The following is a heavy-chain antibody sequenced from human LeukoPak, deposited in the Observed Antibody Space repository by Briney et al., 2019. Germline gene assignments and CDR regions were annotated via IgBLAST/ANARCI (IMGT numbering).Heavy chain of an antibody. CDR1: GDTFTGYY. V-gene: IGHV1-2*02. J-gene: IGHJ4*02. CDR3: ARDRVTGTRRTDY. Sequence: ASVKVSCKASGDTFTGYYMHWVRQAPGQGLEWMGWINPNSGGTNYAQKFQGRVTMTRDTSISTAYMELSRLRSDDTAVYYCARDRVTGTRRTDYWGQGTLVTVSS. CDR2: INPNSGGT. D-gene: IGHD1-20*01.